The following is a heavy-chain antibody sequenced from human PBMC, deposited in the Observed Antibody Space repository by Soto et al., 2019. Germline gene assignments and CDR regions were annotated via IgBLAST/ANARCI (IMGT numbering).Heavy chain of an antibody. CDR3: SRFPGYHYYYYLDV. Sequence: QVQLVQSGAEVKKPGASVKVSCKASGYTFTSYDINWVRQATGQGLEWMGWRKPNSGNTGYAQKFQGRVIMTKNTSISTAYMGLSSLRSEITAVYYCSRFPGYHYYYYLDVWGKGTTVTVSS. CDR2: RKPNSGNT. V-gene: IGHV1-8*01. CDR1: GYTFTSYD. J-gene: IGHJ6*03.